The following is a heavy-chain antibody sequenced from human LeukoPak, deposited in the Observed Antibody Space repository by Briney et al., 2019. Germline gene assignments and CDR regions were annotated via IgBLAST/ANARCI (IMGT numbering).Heavy chain of an antibody. V-gene: IGHV3-21*01. CDR2: ISSSSSYI. D-gene: IGHD3-22*01. Sequence: PGGSLRLSCEASGFTFNTYSMNWVRQAPGKGLEWVSSISSSSSYIYYADSVKGRFSISRDNAKNSLYLQMNSLRAEDTAVYYCARGYYYDSSGYYVYWGQGTLVTVSS. CDR3: ARGYYYDSSGYYVY. CDR1: GFTFNTYS. J-gene: IGHJ4*02.